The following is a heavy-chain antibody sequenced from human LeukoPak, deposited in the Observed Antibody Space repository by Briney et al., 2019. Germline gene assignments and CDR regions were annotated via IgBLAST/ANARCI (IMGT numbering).Heavy chain of an antibody. CDR2: ISGDGSTT. J-gene: IGHJ4*02. Sequence: GGSLRLSCAASVFTFSSYWMHWVRQAPGMGLVWVSRISGDGSTTSYADSVKGRFTISRDNAKNTLYLQMNSLRAEDTAVYYCARLDILTGNYYYFNFWGQGTLVTVSS. D-gene: IGHD3-9*01. CDR1: VFTFSSYW. CDR3: ARLDILTGNYYYFNF. V-gene: IGHV3-74*01.